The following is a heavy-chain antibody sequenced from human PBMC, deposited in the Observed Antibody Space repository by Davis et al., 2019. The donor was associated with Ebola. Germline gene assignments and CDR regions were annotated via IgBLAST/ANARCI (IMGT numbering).Heavy chain of an antibody. J-gene: IGHJ6*01. CDR3: AREGRIALRTGGMDV. CDR2: MYYSGYT. CDR1: GGSISSGGYY. D-gene: IGHD2/OR15-2a*01. Sequence: PSETLSLTCAVSGGSISSGGYYWSWIRQHPTKGLEWIGSMYYSGYTNYNPSLKSRVTILVDTSNRQFSLRLSSVTAADTAVYYCAREGRIALRTGGMDVWGQGTTVTVSS. V-gene: IGHV4-31*11.